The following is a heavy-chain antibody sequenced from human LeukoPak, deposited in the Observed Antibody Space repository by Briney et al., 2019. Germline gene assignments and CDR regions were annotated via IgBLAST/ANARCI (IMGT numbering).Heavy chain of an antibody. V-gene: IGHV3-64*01. D-gene: IGHD3-16*01. CDR1: GFTFSSYA. CDR3: ARREGGFDY. CDR2: ISSNGGST. J-gene: IGHJ4*02. Sequence: GGSLRLSCAASGFTFSSYAMHWVRQAPGKGLEYVSAISSNGGSTYYANSVKGRFTISRDNSKNTPYLQMGSLRAEDMAVYYCARREGGFDYWGQGTLVTVSS.